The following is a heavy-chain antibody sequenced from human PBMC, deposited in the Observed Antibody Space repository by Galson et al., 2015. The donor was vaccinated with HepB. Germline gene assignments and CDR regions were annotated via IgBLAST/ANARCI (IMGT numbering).Heavy chain of an antibody. D-gene: IGHD5-24*01. Sequence: ETLSLTCTVSGDSIGRSKSYWGWIRQPPGQGLEWIGSVLSSGSAYYKSSLRSRITVSLDTSKNQFSLRLRSVTAADTAVYYCARMRFERWLQGRGLIDSWGQGTLVTVSS. CDR1: GDSIGRSKSY. J-gene: IGHJ4*02. CDR2: VLSSGSA. CDR3: ARMRFERWLQGRGLIDS. V-gene: IGHV4-39*07.